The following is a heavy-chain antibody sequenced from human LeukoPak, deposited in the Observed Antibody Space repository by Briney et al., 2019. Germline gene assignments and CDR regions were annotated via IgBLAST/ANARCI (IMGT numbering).Heavy chain of an antibody. CDR1: GFTLSSYG. CDR2: IWYDGSNK. CDR3: AKDTHYGDFHYFDY. D-gene: IGHD4-17*01. Sequence: GGSLRLSCAASGFTLSSYGMHWVRQAPGKGLEWVAVIWYDGSNKYYADSVKGRFAISRDNSKNTLYLQMNSLRAEDTAVYYCAKDTHYGDFHYFDYWGQGTLVTVSS. J-gene: IGHJ4*02. V-gene: IGHV3-33*06.